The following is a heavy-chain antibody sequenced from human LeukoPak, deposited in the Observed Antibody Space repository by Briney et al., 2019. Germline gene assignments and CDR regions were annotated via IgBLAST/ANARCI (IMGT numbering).Heavy chain of an antibody. V-gene: IGHV3-23*01. CDR1: GITLSNYG. J-gene: IGHJ4*02. CDR3: AKRGVVIRVILVGFHKEAYYFES. Sequence: PGGSLRLSCAVSGITLSNYGMGWVRHAPGQGLEWVAGISDSGGNTKYADSVKGRFTISRDNPKNILYLQMNSLRAEDTAVYFCAKRGVVIRVILVGFHKEAYYFESWGQGALVTVSS. CDR2: ISDSGGNT. D-gene: IGHD3/OR15-3a*01.